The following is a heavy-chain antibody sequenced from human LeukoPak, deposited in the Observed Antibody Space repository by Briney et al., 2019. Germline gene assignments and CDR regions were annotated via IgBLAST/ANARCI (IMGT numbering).Heavy chain of an antibody. Sequence: PGGSLRLSCAASGFTFSSYEMNWVRQAPGKGLEWVSYISSSSSYIYYADSVKGRFTISRDNAKNSLYLQMNSLRAEDTAVYYCARFRIAAAGSWFDPWGQGTLVTVSS. CDR1: GFTFSSYE. J-gene: IGHJ5*02. CDR2: ISSSSSYI. CDR3: ARFRIAAAGSWFDP. V-gene: IGHV3-21*05. D-gene: IGHD6-13*01.